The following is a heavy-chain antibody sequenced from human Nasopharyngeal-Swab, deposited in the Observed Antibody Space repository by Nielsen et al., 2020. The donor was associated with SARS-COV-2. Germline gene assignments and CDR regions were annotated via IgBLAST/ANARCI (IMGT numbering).Heavy chain of an antibody. Sequence: GESLKISCAASGFTFSSYAMHWVRQAPGKGLEWVAVISYDGSNKYYADSVKGRFTISRDNSKNTLYLQMNSLRAEDTAVYYCARDFSPGSTYYFDYWGQGTLVTVSP. V-gene: IGHV3-30-3*01. CDR2: ISYDGSNK. J-gene: IGHJ4*02. D-gene: IGHD3-10*01. CDR1: GFTFSSYA. CDR3: ARDFSPGSTYYFDY.